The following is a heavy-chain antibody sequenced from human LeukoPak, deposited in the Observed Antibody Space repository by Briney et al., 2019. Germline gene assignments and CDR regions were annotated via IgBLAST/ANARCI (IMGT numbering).Heavy chain of an antibody. CDR1: PGSISGYY. D-gene: IGHD5-24*01. CDR3: ASTSMNRDGYNYDY. CDR2: IYYSGST. Sequence: SETLSLTCTVSPGSISGYYWSWIRQPPGKGLEWIGYIYYSGSTDYNPSLKSRVTISVDTSKNQFSLKLSSVTAADTAVYYCASTSMNRDGYNYDYWGQGTLVTVSS. V-gene: IGHV4-59*08. J-gene: IGHJ4*02.